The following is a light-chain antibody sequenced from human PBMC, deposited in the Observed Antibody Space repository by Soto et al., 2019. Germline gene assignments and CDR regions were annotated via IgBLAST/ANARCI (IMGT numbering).Light chain of an antibody. Sequence: ENVLTQSPGTLSLSPGERATLSCRASQTVSSYLTWYRQRPGQAPRLLIYGASKRATGIPDRFSGSGSGTDFTLTISRLEPEDFALYYCQQYGTSPITFGQGTRLEIK. CDR2: GAS. CDR1: QTVSSY. J-gene: IGKJ5*01. V-gene: IGKV3-20*01. CDR3: QQYGTSPIT.